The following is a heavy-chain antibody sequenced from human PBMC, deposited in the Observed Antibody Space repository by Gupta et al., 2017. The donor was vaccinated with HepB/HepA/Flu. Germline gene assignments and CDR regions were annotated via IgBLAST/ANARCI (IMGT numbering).Heavy chain of an antibody. J-gene: IGHJ6*03. D-gene: IGHD3-22*01. CDR2: IYYSGST. CDR3: ARGGPITMIAAPGVYYYYMDV. Sequence: QVQLQESGPGLVKPSETLSLTCTVSGGSISSYYWSWIRQPPGKGLEWIGYIYYSGSTNYNPSLKSRVTISVDTSKNQFSLKLSSVTAADTAVYYCARGGPITMIAAPGVYYYYMDVWGKGTTVTVSS. V-gene: IGHV4-59*01. CDR1: GGSISSYY.